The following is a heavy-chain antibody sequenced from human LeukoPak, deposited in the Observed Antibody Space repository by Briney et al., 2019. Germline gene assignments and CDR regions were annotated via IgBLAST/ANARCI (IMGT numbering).Heavy chain of an antibody. CDR3: ARQSMGYYYGSGIFYY. CDR1: GGSISSYY. D-gene: IGHD3-10*01. V-gene: IGHV4-39*01. Sequence: SETLSLTCTVSGGSISSYYWGWIRQPPGKGLEWIGSIYYSGSTYYNPSLKSRVTISVDTSKNQFSLKLSSVTAADTAVYYCARQSMGYYYGSGIFYYWGQGTLVTVSS. J-gene: IGHJ4*02. CDR2: IYYSGST.